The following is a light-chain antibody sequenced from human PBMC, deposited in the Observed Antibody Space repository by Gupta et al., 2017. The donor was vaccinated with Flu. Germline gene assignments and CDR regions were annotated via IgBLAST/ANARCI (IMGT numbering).Light chain of an antibody. V-gene: IGKV2-30*01. J-gene: IGKJ1*01. CDR2: QVS. CDR1: QGLVYSDGNTY. CDR3: RQGAHWPWA. Sequence: VTLGQPASISCRSSQGLVYSDGNTYLHWFQQRPGQSPRRLIYQVSYRDSGVPDRFSGSGTGTDFTLKISRVEAEDVGIYFCRQGAHWPWAFGQGTTVEIK.